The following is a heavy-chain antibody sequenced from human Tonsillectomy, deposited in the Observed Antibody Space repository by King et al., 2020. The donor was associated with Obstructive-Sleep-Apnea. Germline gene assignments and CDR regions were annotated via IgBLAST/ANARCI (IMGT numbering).Heavy chain of an antibody. CDR3: AKDGIGGFGEVSSSYCDY. Sequence: GGGGGGVVEGGGGVWGAGAGAGFTVCSCGMRWGVQAAGKGLEGVACLRYDGGDKYYADAVKGRLTISRDNSKNTLDLQMTSLRADETAVYYCAKDGIGGFGEVSSSYCDYWGQGTLVTVSS. D-gene: IGHD3-10*01. CDR2: LRYDGGDK. CDR1: GFTVCSCG. J-gene: IGHJ4*02. V-gene: IGHV3-30*02.